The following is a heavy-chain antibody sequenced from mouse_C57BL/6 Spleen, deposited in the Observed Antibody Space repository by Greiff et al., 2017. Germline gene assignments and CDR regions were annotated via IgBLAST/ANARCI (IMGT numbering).Heavy chain of an antibody. CDR3: ARSPGVYDGCCYYAMDY. CDR2: IRNKANGYTT. Sequence: EVKLMESGGGLVQPGGSLSLSCAASGFTFTDYYMSWVRQPPGKALEWLGFIRNKANGYTTEYSASVKGRFTISRANSPSILYLQMNALRTEDSATYFCARSPGVYDGCCYYAMDYWGQGTSVTVSS. CDR1: GFTFTDYY. J-gene: IGHJ4*01. D-gene: IGHD2-12*01. V-gene: IGHV7-3*01.